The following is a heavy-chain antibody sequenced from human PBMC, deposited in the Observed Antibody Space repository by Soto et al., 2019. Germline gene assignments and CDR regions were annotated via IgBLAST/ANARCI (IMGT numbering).Heavy chain of an antibody. Sequence: QAQLVQSGAEVKKPGASVKVSCKASGFSFSDYFMHWVRQAPGQGLEWMGIINPSGDSRNYAQKFQGRVTITRDTYTSTVYMDLSSLRYEDTAVYYCARDNSQNYGTPADSSWFHPWGQVTPVTVSS. CDR1: GFSFSDYF. J-gene: IGHJ5*02. D-gene: IGHD3-22*01. CDR2: INPSGDSR. V-gene: IGHV1-46*01. CDR3: ARDNSQNYGTPADSSWFHP.